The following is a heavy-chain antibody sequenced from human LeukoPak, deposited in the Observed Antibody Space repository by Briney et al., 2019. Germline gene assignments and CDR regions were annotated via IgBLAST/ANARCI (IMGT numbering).Heavy chain of an antibody. Sequence: ASVKVSCQTSGYTFTSFYMYWVRQAPGQGLEWMGWMNPNNGGTNYAQKSRGRVTMTRDTSISTAYMELSRLTSDDTAVYYCARDMTGITGTTSYWGQGTLVTVSS. D-gene: IGHD1-20*01. V-gene: IGHV1-2*02. CDR3: ARDMTGITGTTSY. CDR2: MNPNNGGT. J-gene: IGHJ4*02. CDR1: GYTFTSFY.